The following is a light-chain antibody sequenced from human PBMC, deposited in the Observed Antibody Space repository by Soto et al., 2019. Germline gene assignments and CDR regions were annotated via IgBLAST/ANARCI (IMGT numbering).Light chain of an antibody. Sequence: EIVMTQSPATLAVSPGERAALSCRASQSVSSNFAWYQQKPGQAPRLLIYGASSRATGTPARFSGSGSGTEFTLTISSLQSEDFAVYYWQQYNNWSYTFGLGTKLEMK. J-gene: IGKJ2*01. CDR2: GAS. V-gene: IGKV3-15*01. CDR1: QSVSSN. CDR3: QQYNNWSYT.